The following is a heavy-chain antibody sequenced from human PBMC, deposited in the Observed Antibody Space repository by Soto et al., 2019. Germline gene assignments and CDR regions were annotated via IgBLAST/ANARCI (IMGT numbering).Heavy chain of an antibody. CDR1: GYTFSTYH. CDR3: ARAPPNTSLFDC. Sequence: QVQLVQSGAEVTKPGASVKISCKTSGYTFSTYHMHWVRLAPGQGLEWVGIIKSSGDITLYAQKFQGRVTMSKDTSTSTVYMEVSSLRSEDTAVYYCARAPPNTSLFDCWGQGTQVTVSS. J-gene: IGHJ4*02. D-gene: IGHD7-27*01. V-gene: IGHV1-46*01. CDR2: IKSSGDIT.